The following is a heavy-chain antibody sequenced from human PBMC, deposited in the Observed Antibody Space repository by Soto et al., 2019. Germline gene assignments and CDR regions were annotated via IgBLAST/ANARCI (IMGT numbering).Heavy chain of an antibody. D-gene: IGHD1-26*01. CDR3: ARDKGGNYVEY. V-gene: IGHV4-59*01. J-gene: IGHJ4*02. CDR1: GGSISSYY. Sequence: SETLSLTCTVSGGSISSYYWSWIRQPPGKGLEWIGYIYYSGSTNYNPSLKSRVTISVDTSKNQFSLKLSSVTAADTAVYYCARDKGGNYVEYWGQGTLVTVSS. CDR2: IYYSGST.